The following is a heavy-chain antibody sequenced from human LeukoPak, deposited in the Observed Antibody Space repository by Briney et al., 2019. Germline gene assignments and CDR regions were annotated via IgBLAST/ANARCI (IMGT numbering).Heavy chain of an antibody. D-gene: IGHD6-6*01. CDR3: ARDLSAARPPRIRVKGYWFDP. J-gene: IGHJ5*02. V-gene: IGHV3-30*01. Sequence: PGGSLRLSCAASGFTFSSYAMHWVRQAPGKGLEWVAVISYDGSNKYYADSVKGRFTISRDNSKNTLYLQMNSLRAEDTAVYYRARDLSAARPPRIRVKGYWFDPWGQGTLVTVSS. CDR2: ISYDGSNK. CDR1: GFTFSSYA.